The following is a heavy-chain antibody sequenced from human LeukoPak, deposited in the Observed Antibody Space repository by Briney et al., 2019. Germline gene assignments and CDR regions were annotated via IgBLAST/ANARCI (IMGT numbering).Heavy chain of an antibody. D-gene: IGHD3-10*01. J-gene: IGHJ6*03. CDR2: ISYDGSNK. Sequence: PGGSLRLSCAASGFTFSSYAMHWVRQAPGKGLEWVAVISYDGSNKYYADSVKGRFTISRDNSKNTLYLQMNSLRAEDTAVYYRARDPGWFGELSSNYYMDVWGKGTTVTVSS. CDR1: GFTFSSYA. CDR3: ARDPGWFGELSSNYYMDV. V-gene: IGHV3-30-3*01.